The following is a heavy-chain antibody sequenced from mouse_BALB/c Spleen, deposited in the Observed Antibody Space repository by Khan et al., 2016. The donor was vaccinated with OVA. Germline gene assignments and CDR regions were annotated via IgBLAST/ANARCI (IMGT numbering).Heavy chain of an antibody. J-gene: IGHJ4*01. CDR2: ISSGSSTI. Sequence: EVELVESGGGLVQPGGSRKLSCAASGFTFSSFGMHWVRQAPEKGLEWVAYISSGSSTIYYADTVKGRFTISRDNPKNTLFLQMTRPRSEDTAMDYCARERTPSIDHWGQGTSVTVSS. CDR1: GFTFSSFG. V-gene: IGHV5-17*02. CDR3: ARERTPSIDH.